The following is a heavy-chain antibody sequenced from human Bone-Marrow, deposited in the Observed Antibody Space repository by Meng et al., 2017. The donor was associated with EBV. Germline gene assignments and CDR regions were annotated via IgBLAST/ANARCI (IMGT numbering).Heavy chain of an antibody. D-gene: IGHD1-1*01. V-gene: IGHV3-11*01. J-gene: IGHJ4*02. CDR2: ITGTGISF. Sequence: QVQLVGSGGGLVKLGGSLRLSSAASGFNFSDYYMSWIRQAPGKGLEWVSYITGTGISFYYADSVKGRFTISRDNAKNSLYLQMNSLRAEDTAVYYCARLRNWNDIEPWGQGTLVTVSS. CDR3: ARLRNWNDIEP. CDR1: GFNFSDYY.